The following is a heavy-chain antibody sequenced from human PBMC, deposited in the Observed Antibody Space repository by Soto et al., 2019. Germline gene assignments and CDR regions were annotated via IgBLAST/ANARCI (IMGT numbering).Heavy chain of an antibody. D-gene: IGHD3-10*01. J-gene: IGHJ4*02. V-gene: IGHV3-21*01. Sequence: PGGALRLSCETSGFPFGIYTINWVRQAPGKGLEWVSSISSSGTYIDYADSVEGRFAISRDDAKNSVFLEMTSLRVDDTAVYYCAREGNYHEFWGQGTLVTVSS. CDR2: ISSSGTYI. CDR1: GFPFGIYT. CDR3: AREGNYHEF.